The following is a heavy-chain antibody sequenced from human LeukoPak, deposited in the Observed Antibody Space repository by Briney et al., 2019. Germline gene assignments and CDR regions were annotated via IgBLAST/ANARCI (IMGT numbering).Heavy chain of an antibody. CDR1: GFSFSRSW. V-gene: IGHV3-7*01. CDR2: IKEDGSAT. CDR3: AKDDEGYIY. D-gene: IGHD5-18*01. Sequence: PGGSLRLSCVASGFSFSRSWMSWVRQAPGKGPEWVANIKEDGSATYYIDSVKGRFTISKDNARNSLHLQLNSLRAEDTAVYYCAKDDEGYIYWGQGTLVTVSS. J-gene: IGHJ4*02.